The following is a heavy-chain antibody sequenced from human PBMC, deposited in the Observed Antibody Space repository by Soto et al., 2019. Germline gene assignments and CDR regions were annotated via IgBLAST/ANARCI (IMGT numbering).Heavy chain of an antibody. J-gene: IGHJ4*02. V-gene: IGHV3-30-3*01. CDR1: GFTFSSYA. Sequence: GGSLRLSCAASGFTFSSYAMHWVRQAPGKGLEWVAVISYDGSNKYYADSVKGRFTISRDNSKNTLYLQMNSLRAEDTAVYYCAREPRDDFWSGSYKGLIRLHYFDTWGPGTLVTVSS. CDR3: AREPRDDFWSGSYKGLIRLHYFDT. CDR2: ISYDGSNK. D-gene: IGHD3-3*01.